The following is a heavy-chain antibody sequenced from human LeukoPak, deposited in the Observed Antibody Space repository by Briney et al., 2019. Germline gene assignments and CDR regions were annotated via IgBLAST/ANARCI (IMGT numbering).Heavy chain of an antibody. CDR1: GFTFSSYA. J-gene: IGHJ5*02. CDR2: ISGRADNI. CDR3: AKRTCSSTSCPNWFDP. Sequence: GGSLRLSCAAPGFTFSSYAMSWVRQAPGKGLEWVSLISGRADNIYYADSVRGRFTISRDNSKNTLYLQMNSLRAEDTAVYYCAKRTCSSTSCPNWFDPWGQGTLVTVSS. D-gene: IGHD2-2*01. V-gene: IGHV3-23*01.